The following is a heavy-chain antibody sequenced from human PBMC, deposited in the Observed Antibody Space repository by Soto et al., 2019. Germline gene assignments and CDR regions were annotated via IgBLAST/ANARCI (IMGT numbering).Heavy chain of an antibody. V-gene: IGHV1-8*01. Sequence: QVQLVQSGAEVKKPGASVKVSCKASGYAFTRYDINWVRQATGQGLEWMGWMNPNSGNTGYAQKFQGRVTMTRDSSISTAYMEVSSLRFEDTAVYYCARAVNADAFDIWGQGTMVTVFS. D-gene: IGHD3-10*01. CDR1: GYAFTRYD. J-gene: IGHJ3*02. CDR2: MNPNSGNT. CDR3: ARAVNADAFDI.